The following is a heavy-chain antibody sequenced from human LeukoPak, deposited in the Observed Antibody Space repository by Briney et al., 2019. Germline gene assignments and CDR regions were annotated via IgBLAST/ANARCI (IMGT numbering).Heavy chain of an antibody. D-gene: IGHD1-26*01. J-gene: IGHJ4*02. CDR2: INASSDGS. CDR3: ARDGAHLYYFDY. V-gene: IGHV1-2*02. CDR1: GYTFTGYY. Sequence: SVNVSCKASGYTFTGYYIHWVRQAPGQGLAWMGWINASSDGSKYAQKFQCRVTMTADTSISTAYLELSSLGSDDTPVHYCARDGAHLYYFDYWGQGTLVTLSS.